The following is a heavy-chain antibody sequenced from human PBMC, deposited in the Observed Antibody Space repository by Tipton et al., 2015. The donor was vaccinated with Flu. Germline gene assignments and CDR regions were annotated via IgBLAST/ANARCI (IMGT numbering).Heavy chain of an antibody. CDR2: TFHSGNT. CDR1: GSSIRSSNYY. Sequence: TLSLTCAVSGSSIRSSNYYWGWIRQPPGKGLEWIGNTFHSGNTYHNPSLKSRVTISVDTSKNQFSLKLSSVTAADTAVYYCARRDYSNYVSDPKSWFDPWGQGTLVTVSS. V-gene: IGHV4-38-2*01. CDR3: ARRDYSNYVSDPKSWFDP. J-gene: IGHJ5*02. D-gene: IGHD4-11*01.